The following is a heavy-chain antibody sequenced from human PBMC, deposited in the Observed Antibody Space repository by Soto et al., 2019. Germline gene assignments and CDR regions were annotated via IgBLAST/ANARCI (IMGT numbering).Heavy chain of an antibody. Sequence: QGQLVQSGPEVKKSGASVKVSCKASGYTFSRYGISWVRQAPGQGLEWMGRISGYNGDTKYAQKVQGRVTMTIDTSTYTAYMELRSLTSDDTAIYYCAKNGQPPYYYYGMDVWGQGTTVTVSS. V-gene: IGHV1-18*01. D-gene: IGHD2-8*01. CDR1: GYTFSRYG. CDR3: AKNGQPPYYYYGMDV. CDR2: ISGYNGDT. J-gene: IGHJ6*02.